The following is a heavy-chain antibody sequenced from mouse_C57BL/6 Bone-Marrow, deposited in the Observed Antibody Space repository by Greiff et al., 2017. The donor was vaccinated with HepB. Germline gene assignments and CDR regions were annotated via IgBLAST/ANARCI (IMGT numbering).Heavy chain of an antibody. Sequence: VHLVESGPELVKPGASVKLSCKASGYTFTSYDINWVKQRPGQGLEWIGWIYPRDGSTKYNEKFKGKATLTVDTSSSTAYMELHSLTSEDSAVYFRARNVVARAMDYWGQGTSVTVSS. CDR3: ARNVVARAMDY. CDR2: IYPRDGST. V-gene: IGHV1-85*01. CDR1: GYTFTSYD. J-gene: IGHJ4*01. D-gene: IGHD1-1*01.